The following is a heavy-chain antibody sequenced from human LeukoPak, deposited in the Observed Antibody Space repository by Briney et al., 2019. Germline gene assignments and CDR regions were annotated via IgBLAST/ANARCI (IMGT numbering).Heavy chain of an antibody. D-gene: IGHD3-3*01. CDR2: INPNSGGT. J-gene: IGHJ4*02. Sequence: GASVKVSCKASGCTFTGYYMHWVRQAPGQGLEWMGWINPNSGGTNYAQKFQGRVTMTRDTSISTAYMELSRLRSDDTAVYYCARGDFWSGYYYYFDYWGQGTLVTVSS. CDR1: GCTFTGYY. CDR3: ARGDFWSGYYYYFDY. V-gene: IGHV1-2*02.